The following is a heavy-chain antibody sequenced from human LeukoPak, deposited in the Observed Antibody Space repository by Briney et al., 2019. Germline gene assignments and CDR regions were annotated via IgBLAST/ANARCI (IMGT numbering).Heavy chain of an antibody. CDR2: IYYSGST. J-gene: IGHJ1*01. D-gene: IGHD3-9*01. CDR3: ASIPYYDILTGATSGIHFQH. CDR1: GGSISSGDYY. Sequence: PSETLSLTCTVSGGSISSGDYYWSWIRQPPGKGLEWIGYIYYSGSTYYNPSLKSRVTISVDTSKNQFSLKLSSVTAADTAVYYCASIPYYDILTGATSGIHFQHWGQGTLVTVSS. V-gene: IGHV4-30-4*01.